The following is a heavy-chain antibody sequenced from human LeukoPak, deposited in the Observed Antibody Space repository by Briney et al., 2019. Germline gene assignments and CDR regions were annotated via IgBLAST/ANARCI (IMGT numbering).Heavy chain of an antibody. CDR1: GFTFNTHG. Sequence: GGSLRLSCAASGFTFNTHGMHWVRQAPGKGLEWVAAIWFDGSVKHYSDAEKGRFTISRDNSLNTLYLQMNSLRVEDTAMYYCAKDTAVQFLEPAFWGQGTLVTVSS. CDR2: IWFDGSVK. V-gene: IGHV3-33*06. CDR3: AKDTAVQFLEPAF. D-gene: IGHD3-3*01. J-gene: IGHJ4*02.